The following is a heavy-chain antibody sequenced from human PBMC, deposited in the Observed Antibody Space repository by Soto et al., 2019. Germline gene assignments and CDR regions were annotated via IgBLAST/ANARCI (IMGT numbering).Heavy chain of an antibody. D-gene: IGHD2-15*01. CDR3: ARGCSGGSCPGYYYYGMDV. CDR2: INHSGST. V-gene: IGHV4-34*01. Sequence: SETLSLTCAVDGWSFSGYYWSWIRKPPGKGLEWIGEINHSGSTNYNPSLKSRVTISVDTSKNQFSLKLSSVTAADTAVYYCARGCSGGSCPGYYYYGMDVWGQGTTVT. J-gene: IGHJ6*02. CDR1: GWSFSGYY.